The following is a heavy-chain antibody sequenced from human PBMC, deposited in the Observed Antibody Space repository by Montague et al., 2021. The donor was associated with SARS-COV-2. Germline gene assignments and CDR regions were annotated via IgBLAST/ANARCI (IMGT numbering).Heavy chain of an antibody. Sequence: SETLSLTCSLSGASTSNSYWTWIRQSPGNGLQWYGYIFYTGSTKFNPSLKSRVSMSLDTSKNHFSLRLSAVTAADTARYYCARAQNICFIANCVNYFDLWGLGALVTVSS. CDR2: IFYTGST. V-gene: IGHV4-59*01. CDR1: GASTSNSY. J-gene: IGHJ4*02. CDR3: ARAQNICFIANCVNYFDL. D-gene: IGHD2-15*01.